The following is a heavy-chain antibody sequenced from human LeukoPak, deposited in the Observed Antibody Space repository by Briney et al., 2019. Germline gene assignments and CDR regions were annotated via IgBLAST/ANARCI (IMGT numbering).Heavy chain of an antibody. D-gene: IGHD3-10*02. CDR2: ISGSGGST. V-gene: IGHV3-23*01. CDR1: GFTFSSYA. Sequence: PGGSLRLSCAASGFTFSSYAMSWVRQTPGKGLEWVSAISGSGGSTYYADSVRGRFAISRDNSKSTLFLQLHNLRVEDTALYYCARDLHYYVAMDVWGQGTTVTVSS. J-gene: IGHJ6*02. CDR3: ARDLHYYVAMDV.